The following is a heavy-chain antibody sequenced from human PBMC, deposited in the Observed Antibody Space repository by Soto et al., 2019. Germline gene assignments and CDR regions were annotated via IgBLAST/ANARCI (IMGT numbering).Heavy chain of an antibody. J-gene: IGHJ4*02. V-gene: IGHV3-64*01. CDR3: VRRVSGNYDY. CDR1: GVTFSSYD. CDR2: ISSNGGTT. Sequence: EVQLAESGGGMVQPGGYLRVSCVASGVTFSSYDMHWVRQAPGKGLECVSSISSNGGTTYYGNSVKGRFTISRDNSKNTLYLQMGSLRAEDMAVYYCVRRVSGNYDYWGQGTLVTVSS. D-gene: IGHD1-7*01.